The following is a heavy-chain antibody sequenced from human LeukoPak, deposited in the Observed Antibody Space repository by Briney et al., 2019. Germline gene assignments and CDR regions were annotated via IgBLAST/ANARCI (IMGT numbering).Heavy chain of an antibody. CDR1: GGSISGYY. CDR2: VNHSGST. Sequence: SETLSLTCTLSGGSISGYYWSWIRQPPGKGLEWIGEVNHSGSTNYNPSLKGRVTISVDTSKNQFSLKLSSVTAADTAVYYCARGGPRYCSGGSCYSVYGYYYGMDVWGQGTTVTVSS. J-gene: IGHJ6*02. CDR3: ARGGPRYCSGGSCYSVYGYYYGMDV. V-gene: IGHV4-34*01. D-gene: IGHD2-15*01.